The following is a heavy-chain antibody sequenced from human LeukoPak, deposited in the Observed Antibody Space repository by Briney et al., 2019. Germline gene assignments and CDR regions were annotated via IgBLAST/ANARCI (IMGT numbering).Heavy chain of an antibody. CDR1: DYSISSGFY. CDR3: ARGHYVWGSYRYDY. CDR2: IYHTGST. Sequence: PSETLSLTCVVSDYSISSGFYWGWVRQSPGKGLEWIGNIYHTGSTYYHPSLKSRVTISVDTSKNQFSLKLSSVTAADTAVYYCARGHYVWGSYRYDYWGQGTLVTVSS. J-gene: IGHJ4*02. V-gene: IGHV4-38-2*01. D-gene: IGHD3-16*02.